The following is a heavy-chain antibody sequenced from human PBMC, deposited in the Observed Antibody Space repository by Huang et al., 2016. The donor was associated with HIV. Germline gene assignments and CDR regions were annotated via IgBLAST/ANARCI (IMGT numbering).Heavy chain of an antibody. D-gene: IGHD6-25*01. V-gene: IGHV4-34*01. Sequence: QVQLQQWGAGLLKPSETLSLPCAVYGASFTDHNWGWIRQPPGKGLEWLGEINHRGTVNHNPSLNSRVPISLDTSKSQCSLKLTSVTAADTAVYYCARGMRLLRFGEVKDAFDVWGRGTMVTVSS. CDR2: INHRGTV. J-gene: IGHJ3*01. CDR1: GASFTDHN. CDR3: ARGMRLLRFGEVKDAFDV.